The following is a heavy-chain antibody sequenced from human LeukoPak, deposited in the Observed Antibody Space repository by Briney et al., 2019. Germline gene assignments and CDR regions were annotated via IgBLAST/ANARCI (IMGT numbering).Heavy chain of an antibody. J-gene: IGHJ6*03. CDR2: ISWNSRSI. Sequence: PGGSLRLSCAASGFTFDDYGMSWVRQAPGKGLEWVSGISWNSRSIAYADSVKGRFTISRDNAKNSLYLQMNSLRADDTAVYYCAKVGPYGSGSEPLYYYFHMDVWGKGTTVTVSS. CDR1: GFTFDDYG. CDR3: AKVGPYGSGSEPLYYYFHMDV. D-gene: IGHD3-10*01. V-gene: IGHV3-20*04.